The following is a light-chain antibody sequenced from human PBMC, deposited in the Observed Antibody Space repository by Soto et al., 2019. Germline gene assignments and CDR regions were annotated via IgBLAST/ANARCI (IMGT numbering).Light chain of an antibody. Sequence: QSALTQPASVSGSPGQSITISCTGTSSDVGYYNYVSWYQHHPGKAPKLIIYDVSSRPSGVSDRFSGSKSGNTASLTISGLQAEDEADYHCSSYTSSSTPYVVFGGGTKVTVL. J-gene: IGLJ2*01. CDR2: DVS. V-gene: IGLV2-14*03. CDR1: SSDVGYYNY. CDR3: SSYTSSSTPYVV.